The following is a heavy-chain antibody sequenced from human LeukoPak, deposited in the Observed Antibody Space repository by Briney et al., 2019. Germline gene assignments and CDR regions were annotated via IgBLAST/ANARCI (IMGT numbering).Heavy chain of an antibody. J-gene: IGHJ6*02. CDR2: IIPIFGTA. V-gene: IGHV1-69*13. CDR3: ARRDTAMVYGMDV. D-gene: IGHD5-18*01. Sequence: ASVKVSCKASGGTFSSYAISWVRQAPGQGLEWMGGIIPIFGTANYAQKFQGRVTITADESTSTAYMELSSLRSEDTAVYYCARRDTAMVYGMDVWGQGTTVTVSS. CDR1: GGTFSSYA.